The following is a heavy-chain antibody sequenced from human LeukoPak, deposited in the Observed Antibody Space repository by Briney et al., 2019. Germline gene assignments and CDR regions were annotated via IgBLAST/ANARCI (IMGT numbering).Heavy chain of an antibody. CDR1: GFTVSSNY. CDR2: IYSGGST. J-gene: IGHJ5*02. Sequence: GGSLRLSCAASGFTVSSNYMSWVRQAPGKGLEWVSVIYSGGSTYYADCVKGRFTISSDNSQNTLYLQMNSLRAEDTAVYYCARTLGGDWFDPWGQGTLVTVSS. D-gene: IGHD3-16*01. CDR3: ARTLGGDWFDP. V-gene: IGHV3-53*01.